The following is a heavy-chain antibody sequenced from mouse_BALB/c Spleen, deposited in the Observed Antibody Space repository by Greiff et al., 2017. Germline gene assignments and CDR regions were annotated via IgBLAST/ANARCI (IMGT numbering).Heavy chain of an antibody. CDR1: GYTFTSYW. Sequence: QVQLQQPGAELVKPGASVKISCKASGYTFTSYWLNWVKQRPGQGLEWIGEIDPSDSYTNNNQKFKDKATLTVDKSSSTAYMQLSSLTSEDSAVYYCARGTITKAMDYWGQGTSVTVSS. CDR3: ARGTITKAMDY. D-gene: IGHD2-4*01. J-gene: IGHJ4*01. V-gene: IGHV1S126*01. CDR2: IDPSDSYT.